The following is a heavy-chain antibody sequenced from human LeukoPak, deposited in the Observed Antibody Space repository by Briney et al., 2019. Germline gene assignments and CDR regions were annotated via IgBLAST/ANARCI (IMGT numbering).Heavy chain of an antibody. CDR2: IKEDGRQK. V-gene: IGHV3-7*01. Sequence: GGSLRLSCAASGFTFSSYWMSWVRQAPGKGLEWVANIKEDGRQKYYVGSVKGRFTISRDNAKNSLYLQMNSLRVEDTAVYYCARAARTFDYWGQGILVTVSS. CDR1: GFTFSSYW. D-gene: IGHD6-6*01. CDR3: ARAARTFDY. J-gene: IGHJ4*02.